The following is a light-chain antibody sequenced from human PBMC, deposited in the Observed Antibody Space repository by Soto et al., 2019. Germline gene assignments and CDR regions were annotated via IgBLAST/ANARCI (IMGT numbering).Light chain of an antibody. CDR3: QKYGISPQT. V-gene: IGKV3-20*01. CDR1: QKINNSY. CDR2: GAA. Sequence: EIVLTQSLDTLSLSPGERATLSCRASQKINNSYLAWYQQKPGQATRLLVFGAASRAPGIPDRFSVRGSGTSFPLTISRLEPEDFAVYFCQKYGISPQTFGVGTKVEIK. J-gene: IGKJ4*01.